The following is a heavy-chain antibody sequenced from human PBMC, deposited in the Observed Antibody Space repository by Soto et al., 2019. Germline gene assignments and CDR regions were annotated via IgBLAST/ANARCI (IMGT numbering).Heavy chain of an antibody. V-gene: IGHV4-34*01. CDR3: ARILSSGSYFPFDY. J-gene: IGHJ4*02. Sequence: ETLSLTCAVNAGSFRDYFWSWVRQPLGKELEWIGESNHRGSTNYNPSLKSRVAISVDTSKNQFSLRLSSVTAADTAMYYCARILSSGSYFPFDYWGQGTVGTVS. D-gene: IGHD3-10*01. CDR1: AGSFRDYF. CDR2: SNHRGST.